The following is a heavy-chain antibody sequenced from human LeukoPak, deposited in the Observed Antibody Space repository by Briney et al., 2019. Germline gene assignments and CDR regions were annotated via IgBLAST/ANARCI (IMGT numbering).Heavy chain of an antibody. CDR3: VRGNYNFDY. CDR2: TYYRSQWYY. V-gene: IGHV6-1*01. CDR1: GESVSSTGAS. D-gene: IGHD5-24*01. Sequence: SQTLSLTCAISGESVSSTGASWNWIRQSPSRGLEWLGRTYYRSQWYYEYALSVKSRIIVAPDTSKNHFSLQLNSVTPEDTAVYYCVRGNYNFDYWGQGSLVTVSS. J-gene: IGHJ4*02.